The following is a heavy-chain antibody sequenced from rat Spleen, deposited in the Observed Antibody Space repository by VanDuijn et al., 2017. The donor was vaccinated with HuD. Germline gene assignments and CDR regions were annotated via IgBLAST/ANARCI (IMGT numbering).Heavy chain of an antibody. CDR2: ISYDGGST. V-gene: IGHV5-20*01. D-gene: IGHD1-2*01. CDR3: ARGLYSSYIYGVMDA. Sequence: EVQLVESGGGLVQPGGSLKLSCAASGFTFSDYYMAWVRQAPKKGLDWVATISYDGGSTYYRDSVKGRFTISRDNAKSSLYLQMDSLRSEDTATYYCARGLYSSYIYGVMDAWGQGASVTVSS. J-gene: IGHJ4*01. CDR1: GFTFSDYY.